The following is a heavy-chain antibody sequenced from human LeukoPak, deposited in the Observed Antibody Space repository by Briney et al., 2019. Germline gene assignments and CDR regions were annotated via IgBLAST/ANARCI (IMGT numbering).Heavy chain of an antibody. D-gene: IGHD6-13*01. J-gene: IGHJ4*02. Sequence: AAVKVSCKASGYSFTNCGISWVRQAPGQGLEWMGWISGFNGNANFAPKLKDRVTLTTDASTSTAYMELRTVRSDDTAVYYCARDERSAAAGSAYYLDSWGQGTLVTVSS. V-gene: IGHV1-18*01. CDR3: ARDERSAAAGSAYYLDS. CDR2: ISGFNGNA. CDR1: GYSFTNCG.